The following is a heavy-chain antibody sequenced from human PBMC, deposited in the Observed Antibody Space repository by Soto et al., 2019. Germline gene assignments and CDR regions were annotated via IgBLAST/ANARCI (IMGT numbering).Heavy chain of an antibody. CDR3: AKDISRGDFWSGYFMDDAFDI. V-gene: IGHV3-9*01. D-gene: IGHD3-3*01. Sequence: SLRLSCAASGVTFDDYAMHWVRQAPGKGLEWVSGISWNSGSIGYADSVKGRFTISRDNAKNSLYLQMNSLRAEDTALYYCAKDISRGDFWSGYFMDDAFDIWGQGTMVTV. CDR2: ISWNSGSI. CDR1: GVTFDDYA. J-gene: IGHJ3*02.